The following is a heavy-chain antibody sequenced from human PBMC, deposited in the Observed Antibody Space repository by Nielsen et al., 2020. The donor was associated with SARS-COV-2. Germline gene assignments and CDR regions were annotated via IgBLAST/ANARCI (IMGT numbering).Heavy chain of an antibody. D-gene: IGHD1-14*01. CDR1: GFTFSSYA. J-gene: IGHJ4*02. V-gene: IGHV3-30-3*01. CDR3: AREGPTEFDY. Sequence: GESLKISCAASGFTFSSYAMHWVRQAPGKGLEWVAVISYDGSNKYYADSVKGRFTISRDNSKNTLYLQMNSLRAEDTAVYYCAREGPTEFDYWGQGTLVTVSS. CDR2: ISYDGSNK.